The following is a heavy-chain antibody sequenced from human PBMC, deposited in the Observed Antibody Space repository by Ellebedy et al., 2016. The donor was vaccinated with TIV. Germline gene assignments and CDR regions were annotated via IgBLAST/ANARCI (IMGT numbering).Heavy chain of an antibody. CDR1: GFTFSTYS. CDR3: ARPYPYNYYGMDV. Sequence: LSLTCAASGFTFSTYSMSWVRQAPGKGLEWVSSISSTSSYIYYADSVKGRFTISRDNAKNSLYLQMNSLRAEDTAVYYCARPYPYNYYGMDVWGQGTTVTVSS. CDR2: ISSTSSYI. V-gene: IGHV3-21*01. J-gene: IGHJ6*02.